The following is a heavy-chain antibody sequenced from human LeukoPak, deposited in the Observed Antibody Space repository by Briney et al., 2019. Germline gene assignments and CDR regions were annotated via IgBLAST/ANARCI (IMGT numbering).Heavy chain of an antibody. CDR3: AKDVRGGCSGGTCYY. V-gene: IGHV3-23*01. D-gene: IGHD2-15*01. J-gene: IGHJ4*02. CDR2: ISGSGDST. Sequence: GGSLRLSCAASGFTFTAYAMIWVRQAPGKGLEWVSTISGSGDSTYYADSVKGRFTISRDNSKNTLYLQMNSLRAEDTAVYYCAKDVRGGCSGGTCYYWGQGTLVTVSS. CDR1: GFTFTAYA.